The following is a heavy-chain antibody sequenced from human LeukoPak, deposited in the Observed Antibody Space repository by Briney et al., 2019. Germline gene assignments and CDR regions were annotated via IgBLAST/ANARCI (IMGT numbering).Heavy chain of an antibody. V-gene: IGHV3-23*01. CDR1: GFTFSSYA. CDR3: AGRVDHYDFWSGYIDYFDY. J-gene: IGHJ4*02. D-gene: IGHD3-3*01. CDR2: ISGSGGST. Sequence: GGSLRLSCAASGFTFSSYATSWVRQAPGKGLEWVSAISGSGGSTYYADSVKGRFTISRDNAKNSLYLQMNSLRAEDTAVYYCAGRVDHYDFWSGYIDYFDYWGQGTLVTVSS.